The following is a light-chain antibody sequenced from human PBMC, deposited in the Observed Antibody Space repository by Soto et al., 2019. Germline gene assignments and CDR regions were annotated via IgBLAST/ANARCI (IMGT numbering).Light chain of an antibody. CDR1: QSSSSY. CDR3: QQSYSTPQS. CDR2: AAS. Sequence: DIQMTQSPSSLSASVGDRVTITCRTSQSSSSYLNWYQQKPGKDPKLLVYAASSMQSGVPSRFSGSGSGTDISLTISSLQAEDFATYYCQQSYSTPQSFGKGTKVEIK. V-gene: IGKV1-39*01. J-gene: IGKJ1*01.